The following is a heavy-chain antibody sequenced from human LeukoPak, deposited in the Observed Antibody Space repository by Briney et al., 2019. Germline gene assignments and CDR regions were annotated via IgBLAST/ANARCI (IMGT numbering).Heavy chain of an antibody. J-gene: IGHJ1*01. Sequence: GGSLRLSCAASGFTFSSYGMSWVRQAPGKGLQWVSAVSGSGGSTYYADSVKGRFTISRANSKNTLYLQMNSLRAEDTAVYFCAKSGGFCSEYFQRWGQGTLVTVSS. CDR1: GFTFSSYG. CDR2: VSGSGGST. V-gene: IGHV3-23*01. CDR3: AKSGGFCSEYFQR. D-gene: IGHD2-15*01.